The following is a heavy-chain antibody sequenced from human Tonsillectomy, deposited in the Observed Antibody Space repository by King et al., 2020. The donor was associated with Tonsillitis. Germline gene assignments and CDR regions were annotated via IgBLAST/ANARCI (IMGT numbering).Heavy chain of an antibody. V-gene: IGHV4-31*03. J-gene: IGHJ4*02. CDR1: GGSISSGGYY. CDR3: AISYYYGSGTHPYYFDY. CDR2: IYYSGST. D-gene: IGHD3-10*01. Sequence: VQLQESGPGLVKPSQTLSLTCTVSGGSISSGGYYWSWIRQHPGKGLEWIGYIYYSGSTYYNPSLKSRVTISVATSKTQFSLKLSSVTAADTAVYYCAISYYYGSGTHPYYFDYWGQGTLVTVSS.